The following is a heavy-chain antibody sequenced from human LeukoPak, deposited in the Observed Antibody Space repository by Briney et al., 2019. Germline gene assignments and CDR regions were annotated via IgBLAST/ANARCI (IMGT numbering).Heavy chain of an antibody. CDR3: TTGVMITFGPRGAFDI. Sequence: GGSLRLSCAASGFTFSNAWMSWVRQAPGKGLEWVGRIKSKTDGGTTDYAAPVKGRFTISRDDSKNTLYLQMNSLKTEDTAVYYSTTGVMITFGPRGAFDIWGQGTMVTVSS. CDR2: IKSKTDGGTT. V-gene: IGHV3-15*01. J-gene: IGHJ3*02. D-gene: IGHD3-16*01. CDR1: GFTFSNAW.